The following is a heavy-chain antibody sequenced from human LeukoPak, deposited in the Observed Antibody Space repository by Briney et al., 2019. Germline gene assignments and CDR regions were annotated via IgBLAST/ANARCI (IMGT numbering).Heavy chain of an antibody. J-gene: IGHJ3*01. V-gene: IGHV3-74*01. CDR2: INTDGSST. Sequence: GGSLRLSCSASGFTLSNYWIHWVRQAPGKGLVWVSRINTDGSSTNYADSVRGRFTVSRDNAKNTLYLQMNSLRVEDMAVYYCARVIGWDEPFDLWGHGTLVTVSS. CDR3: ARVIGWDEPFDL. D-gene: IGHD1-26*01. CDR1: GFTLSNYW.